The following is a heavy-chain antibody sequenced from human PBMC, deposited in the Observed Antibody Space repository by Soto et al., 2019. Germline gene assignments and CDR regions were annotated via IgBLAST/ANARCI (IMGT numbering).Heavy chain of an antibody. D-gene: IGHD3-3*01. CDR3: AHRILRTVFGLVTPTAIYFDF. CDR2: IYWDDDK. V-gene: IGHV2-5*02. J-gene: IGHJ4*01. CDR1: GFSLTTSGVG. Sequence: QITLNESGPTVVKPAETLTLTCTFSGFSLTTSGVGVGLIRQSPGKAPEWLALIYWDDDKRYSASLKSRLTITKDTSKNQVVLTMASVDPADTATSYCAHRILRTVFGLVTPTAIYFDFWGQGTPVVVSS.